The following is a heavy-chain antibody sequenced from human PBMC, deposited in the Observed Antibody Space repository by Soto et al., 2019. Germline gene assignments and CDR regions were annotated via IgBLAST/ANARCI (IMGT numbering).Heavy chain of an antibody. V-gene: IGHV4-61*08. CDR3: ARDLRGSSTSRPWNYYGMDV. CDR1: GSVSSSVQY. D-gene: IGHD2-2*01. Sequence: GSVSSSVQYWSWIRQPPGKGLEWIGNIYYSGSTNYNPSLKSRVTISVDTSKNQFSLKLSSVTAADTAVYYCARDLRGSSTSRPWNYYGMDVWGQGTTVTVSS. J-gene: IGHJ6*02. CDR2: IYYSGST.